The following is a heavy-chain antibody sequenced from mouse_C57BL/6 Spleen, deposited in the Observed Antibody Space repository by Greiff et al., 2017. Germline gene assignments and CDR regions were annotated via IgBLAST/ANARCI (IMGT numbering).Heavy chain of an antibody. D-gene: IGHD3-2*02. Sequence: DVQLQESGPELVKPGASVKIPCKASGYTFTDYNMDWVKQSHGKSLEWIGDINPNNGGTIYNQKFKGKATLTVDKSSSTAYMELRSLTSEDTAVYYCARRSSGYVGFAYWGQGTLVTVSA. V-gene: IGHV1-18*01. CDR1: GYTFTDYN. J-gene: IGHJ3*01. CDR3: ARRSSGYVGFAY. CDR2: INPNNGGT.